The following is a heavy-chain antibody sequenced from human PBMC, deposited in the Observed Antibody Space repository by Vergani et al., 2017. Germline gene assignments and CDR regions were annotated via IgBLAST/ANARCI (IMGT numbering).Heavy chain of an antibody. D-gene: IGHD1-26*01. V-gene: IGHV4-59*01. J-gene: IGHJ4*02. CDR1: GGSISSYY. CDR3: ARAQSGGSRDYFDY. CDR2: IYYSGST. Sequence: QVQLQESGPGLVKPSETLSLTCTVSGGSISSYYWSWIRQPPGKGLEWIGYIYYSGSTNYNPSLKSRVTIAVDTSKNQFSLKLSSVTAADTAVYYCARAQSGGSRDYFDYWGQGTLVTVSS.